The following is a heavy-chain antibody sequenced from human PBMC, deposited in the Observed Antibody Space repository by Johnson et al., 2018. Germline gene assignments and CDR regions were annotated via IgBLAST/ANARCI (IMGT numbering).Heavy chain of an antibody. CDR1: GFTLSSYW. Sequence: EVQLVETGGGPVQPGGSLRLSCSASGFTLSSYWMDWVRQDPGKGLVWVSGINSDGSTTSYADSVKGRFTISRDNAENTLFLQMNSLRADDTAVYYCARGNGHAFDMWGQGTLVTVSS. V-gene: IGHV3-74*02. CDR2: INSDGSTT. J-gene: IGHJ3*02. CDR3: ARGNGHAFDM. D-gene: IGHD4-17*01.